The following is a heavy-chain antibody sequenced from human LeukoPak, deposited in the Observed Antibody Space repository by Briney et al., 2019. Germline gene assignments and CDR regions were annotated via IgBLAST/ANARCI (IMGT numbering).Heavy chain of an antibody. J-gene: IGHJ5*01. CDR2: ITHEGGDA. Sequence: GGSLRLSCAGSGFTFSAHWMHWVRQGPAKGLVWVARITHEGGDANYADSVKGRFTISRDNANKVLYLEMNSLTADDTGVYYCARVLTYFDLWGQGTLVTVSS. CDR1: GFTFSAHW. CDR3: ARVLTYFDL. V-gene: IGHV3-74*01.